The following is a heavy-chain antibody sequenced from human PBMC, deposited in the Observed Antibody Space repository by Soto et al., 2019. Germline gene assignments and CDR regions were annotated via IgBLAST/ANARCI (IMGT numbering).Heavy chain of an antibody. CDR1: GFSFRSYA. J-gene: IGHJ4*02. D-gene: IGHD1-26*01. CDR2: ISAGGDGT. Sequence: EVQLLESGDDLVQPGGSLRLSCAASGFSFRSYAMGWVRQAPGKGLNWVSSISAGGDGTYYADSVKGRFTISRDNSKNTVYLQMTSLRADDTAVYYCADGGRYPYYWGPGTLVTVSS. V-gene: IGHV3-23*01. CDR3: ADGGRYPYY.